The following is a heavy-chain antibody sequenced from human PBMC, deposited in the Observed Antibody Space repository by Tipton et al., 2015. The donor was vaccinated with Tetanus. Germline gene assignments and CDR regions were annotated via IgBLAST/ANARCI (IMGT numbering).Heavy chain of an antibody. CDR3: VRGRGLGAYSFGFEH. Sequence: PSLTCTVSGGLITTGGYSWGWIRQLPGQGLEWLGYIYQTDSTYYNPSVRSRLTLSLQRSKNQVSLKLISVTAADTAVYFCVRGRGLGAYSFGFEHWGQGVLVTVSS. J-gene: IGHJ4*02. CDR1: GGLITTGGYS. D-gene: IGHD5-12*01. CDR2: IYQTDST. V-gene: IGHV4-30-2*01.